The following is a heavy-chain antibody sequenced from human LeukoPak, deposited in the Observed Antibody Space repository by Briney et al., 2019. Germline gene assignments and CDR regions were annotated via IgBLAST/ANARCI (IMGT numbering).Heavy chain of an antibody. CDR3: AKSPAGDILTGYYNEELDY. CDR1: GFTFTRYN. Sequence: GGSLRLSCAASGFTFTRYNMNWVRRAPGKGLEWVSSISSSSDYIYYADSVKGRFTISRDNSKNTLYLQMNSLRAEDTAVYYCAKSPAGDILTGYYNEELDYWGQGTLVTVSS. D-gene: IGHD3-9*01. V-gene: IGHV3-21*01. J-gene: IGHJ4*02. CDR2: ISSSSDYI.